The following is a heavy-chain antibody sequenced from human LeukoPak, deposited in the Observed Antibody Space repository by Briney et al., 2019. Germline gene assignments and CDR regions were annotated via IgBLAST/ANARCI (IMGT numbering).Heavy chain of an antibody. Sequence: ASVKVSCKASGYTFTSYYMHWVRQAPGQGLEWMGIINPSGGSTSYAQKFQGRVTMTRDTSTSTVYMELSSLRSEDTAVYYCARDGPDIVVVVAATLDYWGQGTLVTVSS. J-gene: IGHJ4*02. V-gene: IGHV1-46*01. D-gene: IGHD2-15*01. CDR2: INPSGGST. CDR3: ARDGPDIVVVVAATLDY. CDR1: GYTFTSYY.